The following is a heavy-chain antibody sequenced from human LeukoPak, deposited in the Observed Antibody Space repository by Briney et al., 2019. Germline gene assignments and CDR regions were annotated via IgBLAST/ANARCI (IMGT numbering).Heavy chain of an antibody. D-gene: IGHD3-10*01. CDR1: GFTFSSYW. CDR2: INSDGSST. CDR3: AHVAYGSGYGMDV. Sequence: GGSLRLSCAASGFTFSSYWMHWVRQAPGKGLVWVSRINSDGSSTSYADSVKGRFTISRDNAKNTLYLQMNSLRAEDTAVYYCAHVAYGSGYGMDVWGQGTTVTVSS. V-gene: IGHV3-74*01. J-gene: IGHJ6*02.